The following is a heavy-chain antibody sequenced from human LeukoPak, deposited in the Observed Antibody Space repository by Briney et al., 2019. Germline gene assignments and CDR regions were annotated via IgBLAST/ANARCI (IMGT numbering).Heavy chain of an antibody. Sequence: GGSLRLSCAASGFTFSSYSMNWVRQAPGKGLEWVSSISSSSSYIYYADSVKGRFTISRDNAKNSLYLQMNSLRAEDTAVYYCARDRVWVWFGESPATKGDEVAFDIWGQGTMVTVSS. J-gene: IGHJ3*02. CDR2: ISSSSSYI. V-gene: IGHV3-21*01. CDR3: ARDRVWVWFGESPATKGDEVAFDI. D-gene: IGHD3-10*01. CDR1: GFTFSSYS.